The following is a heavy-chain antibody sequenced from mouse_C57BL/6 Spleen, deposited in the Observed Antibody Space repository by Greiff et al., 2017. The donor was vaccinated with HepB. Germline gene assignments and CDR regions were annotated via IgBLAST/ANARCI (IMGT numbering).Heavy chain of an antibody. J-gene: IGHJ4*01. CDR2: IYPSDSET. D-gene: IGHD4-1*01. Sequence: VKQRPGQGLEWIGNIYPSDSETHYNQKFKDKATLTVDKSSSTAYMQLSSLTSEDSAVYYCARRLGRDYAMDYWGQGTSVTVSS. CDR3: ARRLGRDYAMDY. V-gene: IGHV1-61*01.